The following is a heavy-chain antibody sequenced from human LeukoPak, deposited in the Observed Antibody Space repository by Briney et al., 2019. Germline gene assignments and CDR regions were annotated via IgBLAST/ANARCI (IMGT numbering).Heavy chain of an antibody. CDR3: VRDRELNY. CDR2: IYYSGST. D-gene: IGHD3-10*01. J-gene: IGHJ4*02. V-gene: IGHV4-31*03. CDR1: GGSISSGGYY. Sequence: SETLSLTCTVSGGSISSGGYYWSWIRQHPGKGLEWIGYIYYSGSTYYNPSLKSRVTISVDTSRNEFSLRLTSVTAADAAVYYCVRDRELNYWGQGTLVTVSS.